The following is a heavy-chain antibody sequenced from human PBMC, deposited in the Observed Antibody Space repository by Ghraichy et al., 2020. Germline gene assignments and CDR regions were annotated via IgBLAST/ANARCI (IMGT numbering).Heavy chain of an antibody. J-gene: IGHJ6*02. Sequence: ASVKVSCKASGYTFSAYYMHWVRQAPGQGLEWMGGIDPESGNTIYAQKFQGRVTMTKDTSTDTVYMELSSLRFEDTAVYYCATVSLITEITNTDYYGMAVWGQGTTVTVSS. D-gene: IGHD3-3*01. CDR1: GYTFSAYY. CDR3: ATVSLITEITNTDYYGMAV. CDR2: IDPESGNT. V-gene: IGHV1-24*01.